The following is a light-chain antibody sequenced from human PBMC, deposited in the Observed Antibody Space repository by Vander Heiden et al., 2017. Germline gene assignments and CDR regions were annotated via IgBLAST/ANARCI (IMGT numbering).Light chain of an antibody. CDR1: QSVSSSY. V-gene: IGKV3-20*01. J-gene: IGKJ1*01. Sequence: ETVLTQSPGTLSLSPGERATLSCRASQSVSSSYLAWYQQKPGQAPRLLIFGASSRATGIPDRFSGSGSGTDFTLTISRLEPEDFAVYYCQQYGSSPWTFGQGTKVGIK. CDR2: GAS. CDR3: QQYGSSPWT.